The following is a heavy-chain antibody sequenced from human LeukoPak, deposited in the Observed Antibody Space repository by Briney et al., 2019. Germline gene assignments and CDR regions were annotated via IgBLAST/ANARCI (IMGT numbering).Heavy chain of an antibody. CDR3: ARGGSLRYFDWIHNWFDP. CDR1: GYTFTSYD. V-gene: IGHV1-8*01. J-gene: IGHJ5*02. D-gene: IGHD3-9*01. Sequence: TCTVSGYTFTSYDINWVRQATGQGLEWMGWMNPNSGNTGYAQKFQGRVTMTRNTSISTAYMELSSLRSEDTAVYYCARGGSLRYFDWIHNWFDPWGQGTLVTVSS. CDR2: MNPNSGNT.